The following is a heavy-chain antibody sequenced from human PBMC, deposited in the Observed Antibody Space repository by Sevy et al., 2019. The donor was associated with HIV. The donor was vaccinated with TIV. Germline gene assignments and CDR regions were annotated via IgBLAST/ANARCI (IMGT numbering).Heavy chain of an antibody. Sequence: GGSLRLSCAASGFTFRSYWMHWVRQAPGKGLVWVSRINDDGSSTRYADSLKGRFSISRDNAKNTLYLQMNSLRDEDTAVYFCAREDSSSWSFDYWGQGTLVTVSS. CDR2: INDDGSST. J-gene: IGHJ4*02. CDR3: AREDSSSWSFDY. D-gene: IGHD6-13*01. CDR1: GFTFRSYW. V-gene: IGHV3-74*01.